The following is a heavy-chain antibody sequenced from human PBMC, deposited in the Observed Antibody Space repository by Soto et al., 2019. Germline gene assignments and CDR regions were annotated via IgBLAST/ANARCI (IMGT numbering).Heavy chain of an antibody. J-gene: IGHJ5*02. Sequence: GGSLRLSCAASGFTFSSYAMSWVRQAPGKGLEWVSAISGSGGSTYYADSVKGRFTISRDNSKNTLYLQMNSLRAEDTAVYYCAKDRRSHIVVVVAAIGHTRFDPWGQGTLVTVSS. CDR1: GFTFSSYA. D-gene: IGHD2-15*01. V-gene: IGHV3-23*01. CDR2: ISGSGGST. CDR3: AKDRRSHIVVVVAAIGHTRFDP.